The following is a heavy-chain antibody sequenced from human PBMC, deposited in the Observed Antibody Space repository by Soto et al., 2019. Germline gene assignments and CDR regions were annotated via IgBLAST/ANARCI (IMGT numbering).Heavy chain of an antibody. D-gene: IGHD1-26*01. Sequence: GGSLRLSCAASGFTFSNAWMSWVLQAPGKGLEWVGRIRSKTDGGTTDYAAPVKGRFTISRDDSKDTLYLQMNSLKTEDTAVYYCKWDLEASDPWGQGTLVTVSS. V-gene: IGHV3-15*01. J-gene: IGHJ5*02. CDR3: KWDLEASDP. CDR1: GFTFSNAW. CDR2: IRSKTDGGTT.